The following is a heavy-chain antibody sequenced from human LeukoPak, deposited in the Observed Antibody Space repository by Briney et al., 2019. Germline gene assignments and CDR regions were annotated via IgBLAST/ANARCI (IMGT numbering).Heavy chain of an antibody. V-gene: IGHV3-48*04. CDR2: FRCCSSPI. CDR3: ARSAYCTSSSCLNGRGAFDI. Sequence: GGSLRLSCAASGFSFSTYSMNWVRQAPGEGLEWVSYFRCCSSPIYYADSEKGRFTISRDNAKNSLYLQMNSLRAEDSAVYYCARSAYCTSSSCLNGRGAFDIWGQGTMDTVSS. CDR1: GFSFSTYS. J-gene: IGHJ3*02. D-gene: IGHD2-15*01.